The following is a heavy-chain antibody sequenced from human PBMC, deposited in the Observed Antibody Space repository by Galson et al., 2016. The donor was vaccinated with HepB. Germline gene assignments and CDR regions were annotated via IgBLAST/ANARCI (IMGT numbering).Heavy chain of an antibody. V-gene: IGHV3-23*01. J-gene: IGHJ4*02. CDR2: ISGSGDTT. D-gene: IGHD5-18*01. Sequence: SLRLSCAASGFSFRIYAMNWVRQVPGKGLEWVSGISGSGDTTYYADSVKGRFIISRDNSKNTVHLQMNSLRADDTAVYYCAKDLQLWFTIDNWGQGTLVTVSS. CDR1: GFSFRIYA. CDR3: AKDLQLWFTIDN.